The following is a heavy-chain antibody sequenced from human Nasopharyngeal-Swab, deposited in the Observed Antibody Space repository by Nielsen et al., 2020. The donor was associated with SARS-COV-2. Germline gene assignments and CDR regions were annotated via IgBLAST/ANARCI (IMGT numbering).Heavy chain of an antibody. Sequence: GGSLRLSCAASGFIFGSYAMSWVRQAPGKGLEWVSRVYSGGSGIRYADSVRGRFTISRDDSKNTVYLQMNGLRAEDTALYYCAKGFGPYVTAADYWGQGTLVTVPS. J-gene: IGHJ4*02. CDR2: VYSGGSGI. CDR1: GFIFGSYA. V-gene: IGHV3-23*03. D-gene: IGHD2-21*02. CDR3: AKGFGPYVTAADY.